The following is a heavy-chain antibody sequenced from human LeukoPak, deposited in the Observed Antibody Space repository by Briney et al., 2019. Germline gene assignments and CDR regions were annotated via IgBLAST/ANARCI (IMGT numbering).Heavy chain of an antibody. J-gene: IGHJ4*02. CDR3: ARSVTVRGVIIPWFDY. V-gene: IGHV3-11*04. CDR2: ISSSGSTI. CDR1: GFTFSDYY. D-gene: IGHD3-10*01. Sequence: GGSLRLSCAASGFTFSDYYMSWIRQAPGKGLEWVSYISSSGSTIYYADSVKGRFTISRENAKNSLYLQMNSLRAGDTAVYYCARSVTVRGVIIPWFDYWGQGTLVTVSS.